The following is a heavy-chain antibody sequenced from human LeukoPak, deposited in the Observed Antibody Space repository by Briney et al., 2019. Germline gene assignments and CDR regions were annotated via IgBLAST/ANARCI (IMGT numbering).Heavy chain of an antibody. D-gene: IGHD2-2*01. CDR1: GLTFSNYE. CDR2: ISSGGTTI. J-gene: IGHJ5*02. CDR3: ARDHSTSWTNWFDP. Sequence: PGGSLRLSCAAPGLTFSNYEMNWVRQAPGKGLEWVSYISSGGTTIYYADSVKGRFTISRDNAKNSLYLQMNSLRAEDTAVYYCARDHSTSWTNWFDPWGQGTLVTVSS. V-gene: IGHV3-48*03.